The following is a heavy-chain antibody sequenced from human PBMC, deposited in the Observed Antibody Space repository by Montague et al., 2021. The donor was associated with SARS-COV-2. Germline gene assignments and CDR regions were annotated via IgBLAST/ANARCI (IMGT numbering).Heavy chain of an antibody. CDR1: GFTLSTSGMR. J-gene: IGHJ4*02. V-gene: IGHV2-70*04. CDR3: ARSYYDILTAYYTPFDY. CDR2: XGWXDDK. D-gene: IGHD3-9*01. Sequence: PALVKPTQTLTLTCTFSGFTLSTSGMRASWIRQPPGKALEWLARXGWXDDKFYSTSLKTRLTISKDNSKNQVVLTMTNMDPVDTATYYCARSYYDILTAYYTPFDYWGQGTLVTVSS.